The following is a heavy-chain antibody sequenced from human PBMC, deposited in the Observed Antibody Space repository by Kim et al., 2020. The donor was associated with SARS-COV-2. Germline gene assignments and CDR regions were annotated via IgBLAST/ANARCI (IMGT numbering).Heavy chain of an antibody. CDR1: GFTFGSHA. CDR3: ARGITMIWFDF. J-gene: IGHJ4*02. D-gene: IGHD3-22*01. CDR2: ISYDGNNK. Sequence: GGSLRLSCAASGFTFGSHAMHWVRQAPGKGLEWVAVISYDGNNKYYADSVKGRFTISRANSRDTLYLQMDSLRADDTAVYYCARGITMIWFDFWGQGTPVTVSS. V-gene: IGHV3-30*04.